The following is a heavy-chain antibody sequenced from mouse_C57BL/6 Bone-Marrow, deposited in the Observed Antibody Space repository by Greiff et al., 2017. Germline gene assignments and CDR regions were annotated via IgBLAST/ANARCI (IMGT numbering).Heavy chain of an antibody. J-gene: IGHJ3*01. CDR3: VSGSSPAWFAY. CDR2: IYYSGTI. D-gene: IGHD1-1*01. Sequence: VQLQQSGPGLVKPSQTVFLTCTVTGISITTGNYRWSWIRQFPGNKLEWIGYIYYSGTITYNPSLTSRTTITRDTPKNQFFLEMNSLTAEDTATYYCVSGSSPAWFAYWGQGTLVTVSA. CDR1: GISITTGNYR. V-gene: IGHV3-5*01.